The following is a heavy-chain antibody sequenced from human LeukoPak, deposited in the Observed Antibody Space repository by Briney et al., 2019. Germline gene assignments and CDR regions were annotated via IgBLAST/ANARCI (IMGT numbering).Heavy chain of an antibody. CDR3: AKARYGDGRGVDY. Sequence: TGGSLRLSYAASGFMFSSNAMNWVRQAPGKGLEWVSVISGSGASTYYADSVKGRFSISRDNSKNTLYLQMNSLRAGDTAVYYCAKARYGDGRGVDYWGQGTLVTVSS. V-gene: IGHV3-23*01. CDR2: ISGSGAST. D-gene: IGHD4-17*01. CDR1: GFMFSSNA. J-gene: IGHJ4*02.